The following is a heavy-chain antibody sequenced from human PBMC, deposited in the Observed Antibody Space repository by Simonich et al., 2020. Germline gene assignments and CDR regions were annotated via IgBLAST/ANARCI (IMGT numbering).Heavy chain of an antibody. CDR2: IAPCDSDT. Sequence: EVQLVQSGAEVQKPGESLKISCKGSGYSFNRYWIGRVRQMSGQGLEWMGIIAPCDSDTRYSPSFQGQVTISADKSISTAYLQWSSLKASDTAMYYCARQLNDFDIWGQGTMVTVSS. CDR1: GYSFNRYW. V-gene: IGHV5-51*01. CDR3: ARQLNDFDI. J-gene: IGHJ3*02. D-gene: IGHD1-1*01.